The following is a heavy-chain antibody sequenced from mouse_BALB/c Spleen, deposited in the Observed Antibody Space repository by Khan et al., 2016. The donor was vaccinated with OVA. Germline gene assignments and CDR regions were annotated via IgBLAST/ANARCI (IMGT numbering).Heavy chain of an antibody. Sequence: VKLLESGPGLVAPSQTLSITCTVSGFSLTSYGVSWVHQPPGKGLEWLGVIWGDGSTNYHSALISRLIISKDNSPSQVSLQLNSLQTEDTVTYYCAKFTPDYNSLDYWGQGTSVTVSS. CDR2: IWGDGST. CDR1: GFSLTSYG. J-gene: IGHJ4*01. D-gene: IGHD1-1*01. CDR3: AKFTPDYNSLDY. V-gene: IGHV2-3*01.